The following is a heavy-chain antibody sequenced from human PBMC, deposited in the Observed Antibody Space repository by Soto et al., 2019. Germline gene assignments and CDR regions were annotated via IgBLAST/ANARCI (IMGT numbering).Heavy chain of an antibody. D-gene: IGHD6-19*01. Sequence: ASVKVSCKASGYTFTSYGISWVRQAPGQGLEWMGWISAYNGNTNYAQKLQGRVTMTTDTSTSTAYIELRSLRFDDTAVYYCARVAAVAGTGYDYWGQGTLVTVSS. CDR3: ARVAAVAGTGYDY. V-gene: IGHV1-18*01. CDR2: ISAYNGNT. CDR1: GYTFTSYG. J-gene: IGHJ4*02.